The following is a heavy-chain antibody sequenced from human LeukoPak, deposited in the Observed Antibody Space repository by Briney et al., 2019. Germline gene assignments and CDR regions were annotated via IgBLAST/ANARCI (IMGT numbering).Heavy chain of an antibody. Sequence: PGGSLRLSCAASGSTFSSYAMSWVRQAPGKGLEWVSAISGSGGSTYYADSVKGRFTISRDNSKNTLYLQMNSLRAEDTAVYYCAKTPGVGDIVDPNAFDIWGQGTMVTVSS. D-gene: IGHD2-21*01. CDR1: GSTFSSYA. CDR2: ISGSGGST. V-gene: IGHV3-23*01. J-gene: IGHJ3*02. CDR3: AKTPGVGDIVDPNAFDI.